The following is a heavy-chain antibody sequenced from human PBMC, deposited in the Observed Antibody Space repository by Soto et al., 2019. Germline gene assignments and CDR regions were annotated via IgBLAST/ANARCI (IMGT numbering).Heavy chain of an antibody. J-gene: IGHJ4*02. CDR3: AKSPWGQAAYHFDY. CDR2: ISSSGGST. Sequence: EVQLLESGGGLVQPGGSLRLPCAASGFTFSSYAMSWVRQAPGKGLEWVSTISSSGGSTYYADSVKGRFTVSRDNSKNTLYLQMNNLRAEDTAVYYRAKSPWGQAAYHFDYWGQGTLVTVSS. V-gene: IGHV3-23*01. CDR1: GFTFSSYA. D-gene: IGHD6-13*01.